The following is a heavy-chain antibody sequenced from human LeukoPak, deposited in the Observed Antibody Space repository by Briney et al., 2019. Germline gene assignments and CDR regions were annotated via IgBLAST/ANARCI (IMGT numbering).Heavy chain of an antibody. V-gene: IGHV4-59*01. D-gene: IGHD6-6*01. Sequence: PWETLSLTCTVSGGSISSYYWSWIRQPPGKGLEWIGYIYYSGSTNYNPSLKSRVTISVDTSKNQFSLKLSSVTAADTAVYYCARGAYSSSAGDVFDYWGQGTLVTVSS. CDR3: ARGAYSSSAGDVFDY. CDR2: IYYSGST. CDR1: GGSISSYY. J-gene: IGHJ4*02.